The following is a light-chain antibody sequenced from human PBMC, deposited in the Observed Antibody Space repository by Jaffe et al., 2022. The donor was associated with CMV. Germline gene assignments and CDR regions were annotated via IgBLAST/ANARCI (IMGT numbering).Light chain of an antibody. CDR2: DVS. J-gene: IGLJ3*02. CDR1: GSDLGTYNY. Sequence: QSALTQPASVSGSPGQSITISCTGTGSDLGTYNYVSWYQQHPGKAPKLMIFDVSNRPSGVSNRFSGSKSGNTASLTISGLQAEDEADYYCSSYTISSTWVFGGGTKLTVL. CDR3: SSYTISSTWV. V-gene: IGLV2-14*03.